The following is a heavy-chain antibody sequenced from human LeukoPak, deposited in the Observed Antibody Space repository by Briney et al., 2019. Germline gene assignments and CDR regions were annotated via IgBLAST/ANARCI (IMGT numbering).Heavy chain of an antibody. CDR2: ISSSSIYR. Sequence: GGSLRLSCAASGFTFNTYSMNWVRQAPGKGLEWVSSISSSSIYRYYADSVKGRFTISRQDAKNSLYLQMNNLRAGDTAVYYCARVRVDRGYAYFDYWGQGTLVTVSS. V-gene: IGHV3-21*01. CDR3: ARVRVDRGYAYFDY. J-gene: IGHJ4*02. CDR1: GFTFNTYS. D-gene: IGHD5-18*01.